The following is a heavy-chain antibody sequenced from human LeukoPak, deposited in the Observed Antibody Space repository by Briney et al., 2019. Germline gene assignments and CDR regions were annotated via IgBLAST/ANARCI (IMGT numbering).Heavy chain of an antibody. Sequence: HPGGSLRLSCAASGFIFSSYAMSWVRQAPGKGLEWVSAISGSGGSTYYADSVKGRFTISRDNSKNTLYLQMNSLRAEDTAVHSCAKRYGSGSYYTDWGQGTLVTVSS. J-gene: IGHJ4*02. CDR1: GFIFSSYA. CDR3: AKRYGSGSYYTD. V-gene: IGHV3-23*01. CDR2: ISGSGGST. D-gene: IGHD3-10*01.